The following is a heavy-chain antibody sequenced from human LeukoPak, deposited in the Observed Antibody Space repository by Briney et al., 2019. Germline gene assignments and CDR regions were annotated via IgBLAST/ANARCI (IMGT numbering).Heavy chain of an antibody. CDR1: GGSISSYY. D-gene: IGHD2-8*01. CDR2: IYYSGST. V-gene: IGHV4-59*01. CDR3: ARDSWSDRGFDP. Sequence: SETLSLTCTVSGGSISSYYWSWIQQPPGKGLEWIGYIYYSGSTNYNPSLKSRVTISVDTSKNQFSLKLSSVTAADTAVYYCARDSWSDRGFDPWGQGTLVTVSS. J-gene: IGHJ5*02.